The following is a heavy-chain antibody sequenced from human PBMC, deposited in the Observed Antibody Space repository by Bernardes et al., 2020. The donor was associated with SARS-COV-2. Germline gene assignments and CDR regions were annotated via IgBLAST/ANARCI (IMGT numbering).Heavy chain of an antibody. J-gene: IGHJ4*02. CDR2: IRGKANSDAT. V-gene: IGHV3-73*01. Sequence: GGSLRLSCAASGFTLSGSALHWVRQASGKGLEWVGRIRGKANSDATAYGASVKGRFSISRDDSENTAYLQMNSLKAEDTAVYFCTNGLDNWGQGTLVTVSS. CDR3: TNGLDN. CDR1: GFTLSGSA.